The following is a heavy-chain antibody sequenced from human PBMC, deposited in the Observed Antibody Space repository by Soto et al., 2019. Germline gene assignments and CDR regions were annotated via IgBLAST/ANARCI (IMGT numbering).Heavy chain of an antibody. J-gene: IGHJ6*02. CDR2: IYYSGST. V-gene: IGHV4-61*08. D-gene: IGHD2-15*01. Sequence: SETLSLTCTVSGGSINSGGYYWNWIRQHPGKGLEWIGYIYYSGSTNYNPSLKSRVTISVDTSKNQFSLKLSSVTAADTAVYYCAREGSYKNYYYYGMDVWGQGTTVTV. CDR1: GGSINSGGYY. CDR3: AREGSYKNYYYYGMDV.